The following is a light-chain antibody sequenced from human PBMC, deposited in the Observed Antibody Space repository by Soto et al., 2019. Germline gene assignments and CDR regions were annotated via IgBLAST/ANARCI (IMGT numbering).Light chain of an antibody. CDR2: EVS. J-gene: IGLJ3*02. V-gene: IGLV2-14*01. Sequence: QSALTQPASVSGSPGQSITISCTGTSSDVGGYNYVSWYQQHPGKAPKLMIYEVSNRPSGVSNRFSGSKSGNTASLTISGLQAEDEDYYCCCSYTSNSTLVFGGGTKLTVL. CDR1: SSDVGGYNY. CDR3: CSYTSNSTLV.